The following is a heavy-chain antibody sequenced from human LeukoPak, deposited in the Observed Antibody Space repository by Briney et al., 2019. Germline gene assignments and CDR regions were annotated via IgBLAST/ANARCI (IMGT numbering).Heavy chain of an antibody. CDR3: ARLRYSSSWQEAKSYYFDY. CDR1: GGSISSGDYY. CDR2: IYYSGST. Sequence: SQTLSLTCTVSGGSISSGDYYWSWIRQPPGKGLEWIGYIYYSGSTYYNPSLKSRVTISVDTSKNQFSLKLSSVTAADTAVYYCARLRYSSSWQEAKSYYFDYWGQGTLVTVSS. J-gene: IGHJ4*02. V-gene: IGHV4-30-4*01. D-gene: IGHD6-13*01.